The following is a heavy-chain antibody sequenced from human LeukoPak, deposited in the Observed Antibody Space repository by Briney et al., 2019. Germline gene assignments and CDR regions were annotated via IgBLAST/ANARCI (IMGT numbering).Heavy chain of an antibody. CDR1: GYTFTSYD. V-gene: IGHV1-8*01. Sequence: ASVKVSCKXSGYTFTSYDINWVQQATGQGREWRGWMNPNSGNTGYAQNFQGIVTITRTTSISTAYMEPSSLRSEDTAVYYCARRFSDDSSGSRDYWGQGTLVTVSS. J-gene: IGHJ4*02. CDR3: ARRFSDDSSGSRDY. D-gene: IGHD3-22*01. CDR2: MNPNSGNT.